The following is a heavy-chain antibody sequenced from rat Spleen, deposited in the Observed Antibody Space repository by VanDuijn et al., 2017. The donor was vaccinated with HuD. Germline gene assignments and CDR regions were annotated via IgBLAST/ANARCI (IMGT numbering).Heavy chain of an antibody. D-gene: IGHD1-12*02. Sequence: EVQLVESGGGLVQPGRSLKLSCAGSGFIFSIYGMAWVRQTSTKGLEWVASISTGSSNTYYRDSVKGRFTISSDNVKNTLYLQMDSLRSEDTATYYCARMNYYDGTYYWGQGTLVTVSS. CDR1: GFIFSIYG. CDR2: ISTGSSNT. CDR3: ARMNYYDGTYY. J-gene: IGHJ3*01. V-gene: IGHV5S14*01.